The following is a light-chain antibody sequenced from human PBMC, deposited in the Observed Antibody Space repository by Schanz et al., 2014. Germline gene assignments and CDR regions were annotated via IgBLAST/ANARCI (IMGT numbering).Light chain of an antibody. CDR1: QSVTRN. CDR3: QQYNNWPPWT. V-gene: IGKV3-15*01. J-gene: IGKJ1*01. Sequence: EIVLPPSPSPLSFSPGERAALSCRASQSVTRNLAWYRQKPGQAPRLLIYGASTRATGTPARFSGSGSGTEFTLTISSLQSEDFAVYYCQQYNNWPPWTFGQGTKVEVK. CDR2: GAS.